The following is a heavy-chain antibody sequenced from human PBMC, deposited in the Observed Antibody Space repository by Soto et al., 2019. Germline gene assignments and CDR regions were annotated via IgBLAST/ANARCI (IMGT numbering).Heavy chain of an antibody. CDR2: ISAYNGNT. J-gene: IGHJ3*02. D-gene: IGHD1-26*01. CDR1: GYTFTSYG. CDR3: ARESPSGGSGSYYRDAFDI. V-gene: IGHV1-18*01. Sequence: ASVKVSCKASGYTFTSYGISWVRQDTGQGLEWMGWISAYNGNTNYAQKLQGRVTMTTDTSTSTAYMELRSLRSDDTAVYYCARESPSGGSGSYYRDAFDIWGQGTMVTVSS.